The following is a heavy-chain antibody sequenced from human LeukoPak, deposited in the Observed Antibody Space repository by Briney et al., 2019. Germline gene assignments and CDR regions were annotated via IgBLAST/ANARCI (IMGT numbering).Heavy chain of an antibody. J-gene: IGHJ3*02. V-gene: IGHV3-23*01. CDR2: ISGSGGST. Sequence: GGSLRLSCAASGFTFSSYAMSWVRQAPGKGLEWVSAISGSGGSTYYADSVKGRFTISRDNSKNTLYLQMNSLRAEDTAVYYCAEDSPVWSPRAARLVAFDIWGQGTMVTVSS. CDR1: GFTFSSYA. CDR3: AEDSPVWSPRAARLVAFDI. D-gene: IGHD6-6*01.